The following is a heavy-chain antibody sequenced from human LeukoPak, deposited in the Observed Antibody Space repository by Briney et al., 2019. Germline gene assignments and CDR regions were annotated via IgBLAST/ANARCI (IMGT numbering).Heavy chain of an antibody. V-gene: IGHV4-34*01. CDR2: INHSGST. D-gene: IGHD2-15*01. Sequence: SETLSLTCAVYGGSFSGYYWSWIRQPPGKGLEWIGEINHSGSTHYNPSLKSRVTISVDTSKNQFSLKLSSVTAADTAVYHCARDSIVVVVAATNDAFDIWGQGTMVTVSS. CDR3: ARDSIVVVVAATNDAFDI. J-gene: IGHJ3*02. CDR1: GGSFSGYY.